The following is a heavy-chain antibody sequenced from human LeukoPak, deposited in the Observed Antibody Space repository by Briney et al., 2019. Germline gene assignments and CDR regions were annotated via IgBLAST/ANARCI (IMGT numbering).Heavy chain of an antibody. CDR2: IYTSGST. Sequence: SETLSLTCTVSGGSISSYYWSWIRQPAGKGLEWIGRIYTSGSTDYNPSLKSRVTMSVDTSKNQFSLKLSSVTAADTAVYYCARHRSEKRITMVRGALATYYYYYMDVWGKGTTVTISS. J-gene: IGHJ6*03. D-gene: IGHD3-10*01. CDR3: ARHRSEKRITMVRGALATYYYYYMDV. CDR1: GGSISSYY. V-gene: IGHV4-4*07.